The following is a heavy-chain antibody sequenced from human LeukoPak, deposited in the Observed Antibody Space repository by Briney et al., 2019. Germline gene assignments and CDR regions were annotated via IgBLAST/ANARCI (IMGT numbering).Heavy chain of an antibody. J-gene: IGHJ4*02. D-gene: IGHD6-13*01. V-gene: IGHV3-30-3*01. Sequence: GGSLRLSCAASGFTFSSYAMHWVRQAPGKGLEWVAVISYDGSNKYYADSVKGRFTISRDNSKNTLYLQMNSLRAEDTALYYCAKDMAPTIAAIFDYWGQGTLVTVSS. CDR2: ISYDGSNK. CDR1: GFTFSSYA. CDR3: AKDMAPTIAAIFDY.